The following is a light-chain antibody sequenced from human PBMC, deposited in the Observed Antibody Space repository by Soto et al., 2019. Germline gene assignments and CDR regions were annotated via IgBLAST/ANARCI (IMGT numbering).Light chain of an antibody. Sequence: QSALTQPRSVCGSPGQSVTISCTGTSSDVGSYKYVSWYQHHPGKAPKLMIFDVNKRPSGVPDRFSGSNSGNAASLTISGLQPEDEADYFCCSFVDSDTVLFGGGTKLTVL. CDR3: CSFVDSDTVL. J-gene: IGLJ3*02. CDR2: DVN. V-gene: IGLV2-11*01. CDR1: SSDVGSYKY.